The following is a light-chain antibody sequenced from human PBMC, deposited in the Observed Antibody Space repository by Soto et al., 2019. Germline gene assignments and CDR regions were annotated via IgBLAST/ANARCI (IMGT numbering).Light chain of an antibody. CDR2: DAS. J-gene: IGKJ4*02. V-gene: IGKV3-20*01. CDR3: QQYDRSPRT. Sequence: EIVLTQSPDTLSLSPGERATLSCRASQSVSNSYLTWYQQKPGQAPRLLIYDASSRATGIPDRFSASGSGTDFTLTIRRMEPEDFAVYFCQQYDRSPRTFGGGTKVEIK. CDR1: QSVSNSY.